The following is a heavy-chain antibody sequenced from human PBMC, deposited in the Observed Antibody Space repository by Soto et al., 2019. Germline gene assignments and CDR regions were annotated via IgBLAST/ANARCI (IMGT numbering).Heavy chain of an antibody. Sequence: SVKVSCKASGGTFSSYAISWVRQAPGQGLEWMGGIIPIFGTANYAQKFQGRVTITADESTSTAYMELSSLRSEDTAVYYCAYYYDSSGYYYYYGMDVWGQGTTVTV. V-gene: IGHV1-69*13. J-gene: IGHJ6*02. CDR3: AYYYDSSGYYYYYGMDV. CDR1: GGTFSSYA. D-gene: IGHD3-22*01. CDR2: IIPIFGTA.